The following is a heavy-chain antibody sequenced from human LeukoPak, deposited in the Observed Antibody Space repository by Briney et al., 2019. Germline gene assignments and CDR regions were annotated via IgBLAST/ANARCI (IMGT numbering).Heavy chain of an antibody. J-gene: IGHJ4*02. CDR2: INHSGST. V-gene: IGHV4-34*01. CDR3: ARHVPYYYDSSGYRH. Sequence: PSGTLSLTCAVYGGSFSGYYWSWIRQPPGKGLEWIGEINHSGSTNYNPSLKSRVTISVDTSKNQFSLKLSSVTAADTAVYYCARHVPYYYDSSGYRHWGQGTLVTVSS. D-gene: IGHD3-22*01. CDR1: GGSFSGYY.